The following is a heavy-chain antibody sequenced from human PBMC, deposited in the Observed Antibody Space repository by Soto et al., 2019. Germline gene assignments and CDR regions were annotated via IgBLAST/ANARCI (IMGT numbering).Heavy chain of an antibody. J-gene: IGHJ4*02. D-gene: IGHD2-2*01. Sequence: ASVKVSCKASGCTFSSYAISWVRQAPGQGLEWMGGIIPIFGTANYAQKFQGRVTITADESTSTAYMELSSLRSEDTAVYYCARVTEFSRDGDFEYWGQGTLVTVSS. CDR3: ARVTEFSRDGDFEY. V-gene: IGHV1-69*13. CDR2: IIPIFGTA. CDR1: GCTFSSYA.